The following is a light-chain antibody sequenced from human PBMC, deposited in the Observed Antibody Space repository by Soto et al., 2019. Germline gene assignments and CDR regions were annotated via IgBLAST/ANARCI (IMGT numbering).Light chain of an antibody. CDR2: AAS. CDR1: QSISSW. J-gene: IGKJ2*01. CDR3: QQYNSYPYT. V-gene: IGKV1-5*01. Sequence: DIQMTQSPSTLSASVGDRVTITCRASQSISSWLAWYQQKPGKAPKLLIYAASSLVSGVPSRFSGSGSGTEFTLTISSLQTDDFATYYCQQYNSYPYTFGQGTKLEIK.